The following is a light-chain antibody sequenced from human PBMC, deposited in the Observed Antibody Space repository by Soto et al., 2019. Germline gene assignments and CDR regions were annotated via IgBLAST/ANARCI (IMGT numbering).Light chain of an antibody. CDR1: SSDVGGYNY. V-gene: IGLV2-14*01. CDR3: SSYTSSSTLDV. J-gene: IGLJ1*01. CDR2: EVS. Sequence: QSVLTQPASVSGSPGQSITIPCTGTSSDVGGYNYVSWYQQHPGKALKLMIYEVSNRPSGVSNRFSGSKSGNTASLTISGLQAEDEAGYYCSSYTSSSTLDVFGTGTKVTVL.